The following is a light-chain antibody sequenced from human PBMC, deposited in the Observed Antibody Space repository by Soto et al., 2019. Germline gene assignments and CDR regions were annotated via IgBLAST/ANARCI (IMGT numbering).Light chain of an antibody. J-gene: IGKJ5*01. CDR2: GVS. CDR1: PSVRNS. V-gene: IGKV3-15*01. CDR3: QQYNDWPIT. Sequence: ESVLTQSRATLSLSPGERATLSCRASPSVRNSLAWYQHKPGQVPRLVIYGVSTRATGIPARFSGSASGTEFTLTISSLQSEDFAVYSCQQYNDWPITFGPGTRLEIK.